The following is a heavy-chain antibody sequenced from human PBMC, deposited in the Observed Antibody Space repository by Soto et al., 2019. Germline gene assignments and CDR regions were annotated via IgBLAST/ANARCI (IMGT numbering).Heavy chain of an antibody. D-gene: IGHD1-26*01. J-gene: IGHJ4*02. CDR1: GGSISSSSYY. V-gene: IGHV4-39*01. Sequence: QLQLQESGPGLVKPSETLSLTCTVSGGSISSSSYYWGWIRQPPGKGLECIGTIYYSGSTYYNPYLKRRVTISVDTSKNQFSLRLSSVTAADTAVYYCARGGYDYWGQGTLVTVSS. CDR3: ARGGYDY. CDR2: IYYSGST.